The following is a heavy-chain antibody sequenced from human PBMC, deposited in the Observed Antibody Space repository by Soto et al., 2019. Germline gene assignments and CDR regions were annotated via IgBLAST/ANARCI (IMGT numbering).Heavy chain of an antibody. J-gene: IGHJ4*02. CDR2: MNPYTGKA. Sequence: QVQLVQSGAEVKKPGASEKVSCKASGYTFTTYDINWVRQAPGQGLEWMGWMNPYTGKAGYAQKFQGRVTMTRDNSISTAYMELSGLRSEDTAVYYCARRKERSGPNYFDYWGQGTLVTVSS. CDR1: GYTFTTYD. CDR3: ARRKERSGPNYFDY. V-gene: IGHV1-8*01. D-gene: IGHD6-25*01.